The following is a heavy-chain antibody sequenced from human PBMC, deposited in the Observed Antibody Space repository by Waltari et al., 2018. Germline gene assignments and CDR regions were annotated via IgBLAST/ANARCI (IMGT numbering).Heavy chain of an antibody. V-gene: IGHV4-34*01. Sequence: QVQLQQWGAGLLKPSETLSLTCAVYGGSFSGYYWSWIRQPPGKGLEWIGEINHSGSTNDNPSLKSRVTISVDTSKNQFSLKLSSVTAADTAVYYCARASYRLLRFLEWLCYFDYWGQGTLVTVSS. CDR3: ARASYRLLRFLEWLCYFDY. CDR1: GGSFSGYY. D-gene: IGHD3-3*01. CDR2: INHSGST. J-gene: IGHJ4*02.